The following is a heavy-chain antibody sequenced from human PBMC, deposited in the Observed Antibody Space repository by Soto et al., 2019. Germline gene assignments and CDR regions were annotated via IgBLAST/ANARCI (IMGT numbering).Heavy chain of an antibody. CDR1: GFSLSNSGVG. D-gene: IGHD4-17*01. CDR2: IYGDNVK. J-gene: IGHJ4*02. Sequence: QITLKETGPSPVKPSQTLTVTCTFSGFSLSNSGVGVAWIRQPPGKALEWLALIYGDNVKRYSPSLKTRLTITKDTSKNQVVLTMTNMDPVDTATYYCAHSTLHDYGDYDPGTSHVFDSWGQGTLVTVSS. V-gene: IGHV2-5*02. CDR3: AHSTLHDYGDYDPGTSHVFDS.